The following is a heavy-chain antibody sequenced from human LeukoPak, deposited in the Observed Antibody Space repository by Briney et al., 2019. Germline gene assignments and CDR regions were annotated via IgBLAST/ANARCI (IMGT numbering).Heavy chain of an antibody. J-gene: IGHJ6*02. CDR3: AREPGSERYGMDV. CDR2: ISYDGSNK. V-gene: IGHV3-30-3*01. Sequence: GGSLRLSCAASGFTFSSYAMHWVRQAPGKGLEWVAVISYDGSNKYYADSVKGRFTISRDNSKNTLYLQMNSLRAEGTAVYYCAREPGSERYGMDVWGQGTTVTVSS. CDR1: GFTFSSYA. D-gene: IGHD3-10*01.